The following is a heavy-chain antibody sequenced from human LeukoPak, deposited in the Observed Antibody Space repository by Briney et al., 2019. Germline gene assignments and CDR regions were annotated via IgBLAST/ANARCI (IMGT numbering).Heavy chain of an antibody. D-gene: IGHD5-12*01. CDR3: GRGYGGYDYLDS. Sequence: GGSLRLSCAASGFTFSNYWMHWVRQAPGKGLVWVSRITPDGSSTTYADSVKGRFTISGDNAKNTLYLQMNSLRAEDTAVYYCGRGYGGYDYLDSWAQGTLVTVSS. J-gene: IGHJ5*01. V-gene: IGHV3-74*01. CDR1: GFTFSNYW. CDR2: ITPDGSST.